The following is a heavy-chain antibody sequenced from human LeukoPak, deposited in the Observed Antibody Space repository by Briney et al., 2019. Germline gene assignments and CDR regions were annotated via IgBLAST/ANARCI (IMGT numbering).Heavy chain of an antibody. CDR3: ASSRREGPSGRWATTVTTPPHNWFDP. V-gene: IGHV4-59*01. J-gene: IGHJ5*02. CDR1: GGSISSYY. CDR2: IDYSGST. Sequence: PSETLSLTCAVSGGSISSYYWSWIRQPPGKGLEWMGCIDYSGSTGDNPSLSSPVTISVATSKHQSSLKLSSVSAADTAVYYCASSRREGPSGRWATTVTTPPHNWFDPWGQGTLVTASS. D-gene: IGHD4-17*01.